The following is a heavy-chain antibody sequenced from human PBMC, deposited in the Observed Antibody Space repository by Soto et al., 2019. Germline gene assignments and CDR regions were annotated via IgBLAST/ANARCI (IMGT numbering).Heavy chain of an antibody. J-gene: IGHJ1*01. CDR3: ARDRVESGYPEYFQH. CDR2: ISSSSTTI. CDR1: GFTFSSYG. Sequence: GGSLRLSCAASGFTFSSYGMNWVRQAPGKGLEWVSYISSSSTTIYYADSVKGRFTIFRDNAKNSLYLQLNSLRDEDTAVYYCARDRVESGYPEYFQHWGQGTLVTVSS. V-gene: IGHV3-48*02. D-gene: IGHD3-22*01.